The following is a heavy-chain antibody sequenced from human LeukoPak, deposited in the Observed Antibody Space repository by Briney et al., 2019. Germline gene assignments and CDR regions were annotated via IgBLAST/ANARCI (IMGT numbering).Heavy chain of an antibody. CDR1: GYSISSGYY. Sequence: SETLSLTCTVSGYSISSGYYWGWIRQPPGKGLEWIGSIYYSGSTYYNPSLKSRVTISVDTSKNQFSLKLSSVTAADTAVYYCARHRRYYDSSEAFDIWGQGTMVTVSS. CDR2: IYYSGST. V-gene: IGHV4-38-2*02. J-gene: IGHJ3*02. D-gene: IGHD3-3*01. CDR3: ARHRRYYDSSEAFDI.